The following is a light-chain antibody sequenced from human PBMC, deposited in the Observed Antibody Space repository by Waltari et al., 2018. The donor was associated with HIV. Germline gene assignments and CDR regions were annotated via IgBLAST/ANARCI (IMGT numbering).Light chain of an antibody. CDR3: QSYDSSLNGFYV. J-gene: IGLJ1*01. Sequence: QSVLTQPPSVSGAPGQRVTISCTGSSPNLGAGYDVHWYQQLPGTAPKVLIYGNSNRPSGVPDRFSGSKSGTSASLGITGIQAEDEADYYCQSYDSSLNGFYVFGTGTKVTVL. CDR1: SPNLGAGYD. V-gene: IGLV1-40*01. CDR2: GNS.